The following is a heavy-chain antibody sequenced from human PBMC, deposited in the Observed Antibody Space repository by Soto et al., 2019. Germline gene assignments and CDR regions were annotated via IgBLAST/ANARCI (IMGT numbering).Heavy chain of an antibody. CDR3: ARDRLRDFWSGNFDY. D-gene: IGHD3-3*01. CDR1: GFTFSSYA. Sequence: QVQLVESGGGVFQPGRSLRLSCAASGFTFSSYAMHWVGQAQGKGLEGVAVISYDGSNKYYADSVKGRFTISRDNSKNTLYLQMNSLRAEDTAVYYCARDRLRDFWSGNFDYWGQGTLVTVSS. V-gene: IGHV3-30-3*01. CDR2: ISYDGSNK. J-gene: IGHJ4*02.